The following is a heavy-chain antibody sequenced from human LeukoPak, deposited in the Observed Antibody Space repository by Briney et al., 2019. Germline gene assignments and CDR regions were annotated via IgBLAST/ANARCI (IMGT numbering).Heavy chain of an antibody. D-gene: IGHD3-10*01. Sequence: GGSLRLSYAVSGFTFSSYAMSWVRQAPGKGLEWVAAISGSGGSTYYADSVKGRFTISRDNSKNTLYVQMNSLRAEDTAVYYCAKFGSSLRSYYYYMDVWGKGTTVIISS. V-gene: IGHV3-23*01. CDR3: AKFGSSLRSYYYYMDV. J-gene: IGHJ6*03. CDR1: GFTFSSYA. CDR2: ISGSGGST.